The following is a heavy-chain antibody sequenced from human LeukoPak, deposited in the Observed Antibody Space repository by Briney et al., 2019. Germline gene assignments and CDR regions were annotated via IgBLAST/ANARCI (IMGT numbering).Heavy chain of an antibody. CDR2: IRFDGNTE. J-gene: IGHJ1*01. V-gene: IGHV3-30*02. D-gene: IGHD3-16*01. Sequence: GRSLRLSCAASGFTFRTYGMHWVRQAPGKGLEWVAFIRFDGNTEKYADSVEGRFTVSRDNAKNTLYLHMDTLRPEDTALYYCANGGGYFLHWGQGTLVTVAS. CDR1: GFTFRTYG. CDR3: ANGGGYFLH.